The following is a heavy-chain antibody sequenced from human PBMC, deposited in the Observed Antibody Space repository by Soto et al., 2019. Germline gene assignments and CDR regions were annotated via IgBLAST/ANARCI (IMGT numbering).Heavy chain of an antibody. Sequence: GGSLRLSCAASGFTFSSYAMSWVRQAPGKGLEWVSAISGSGGSTYYADSVKGRFTISRDNSKNTLYLQMNSLRAEDTAVYYCAKDRSRIAEAGSSPGPCDYWGQGTLVTVSS. CDR2: ISGSGGST. V-gene: IGHV3-23*01. J-gene: IGHJ4*02. D-gene: IGHD6-13*01. CDR1: GFTFSSYA. CDR3: AKDRSRIAEAGSSPGPCDY.